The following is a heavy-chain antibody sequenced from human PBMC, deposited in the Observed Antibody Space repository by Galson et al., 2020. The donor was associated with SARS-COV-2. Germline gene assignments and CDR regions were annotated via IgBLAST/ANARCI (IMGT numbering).Heavy chain of an antibody. V-gene: IGHV1-2*02. CDR3: ATAPRDGGSGVYYFDY. D-gene: IGHD1-26*01. CDR1: GYTFTDYY. CDR2: INPNSGGT. Sequence: ASVKVSCKASGYTFTDYYIHWVRQAPGQGLECMGWINPNSGGTKSAQKFQGRVTMTRDTSISTVYMELTRLRSDDTAVYFCATAPRDGGSGVYYFDYWGQGTLVTVSS. J-gene: IGHJ4*02.